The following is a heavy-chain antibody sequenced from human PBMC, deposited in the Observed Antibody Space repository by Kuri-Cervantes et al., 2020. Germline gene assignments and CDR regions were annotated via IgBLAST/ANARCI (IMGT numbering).Heavy chain of an antibody. J-gene: IGHJ6*03. CDR2: MKPTSASS. CDR3: ARGAYDPTYYYYMDV. CDR1: GYTFTSYD. V-gene: IGHV1-8*01. Sequence: ASVKVSCKASGYTFTSYDIIWVRQATGKGLEWMGWMKPTSASSDYAQKFQGRVTMTRNTSISKAYMELSSLRSEDTAVYYCARGAYDPTYYYYMDVWGKGTTVTVSS. D-gene: IGHD5-12*01.